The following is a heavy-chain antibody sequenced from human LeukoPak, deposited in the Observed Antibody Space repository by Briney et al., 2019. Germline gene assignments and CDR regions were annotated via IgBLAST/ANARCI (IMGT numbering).Heavy chain of an antibody. Sequence: GASVKVSCKASGGTFSSYAISWVRQAPGKGLEWVSAISGSGGSTYYPDSVEGRFTISRDNSKNTLYLQMNSLRAEDTAIYYCAKDHPRQGVTAHTPFDYWGQRTLVTVSS. D-gene: IGHD2-15*01. CDR1: GGTFSSYA. V-gene: IGHV3-23*01. J-gene: IGHJ4*02. CDR3: AKDHPRQGVTAHTPFDY. CDR2: ISGSGGST.